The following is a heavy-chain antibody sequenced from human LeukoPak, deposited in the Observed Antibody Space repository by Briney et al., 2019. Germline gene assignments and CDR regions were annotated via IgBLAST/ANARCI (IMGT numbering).Heavy chain of an antibody. CDR1: GGSISSGGYY. D-gene: IGHD2-2*01. V-gene: IGHV4-31*03. Sequence: PSETLSLTCTVSGGSISSGGYYWSWIRQHPGKGLEWIGYIYYSGSTYYNPSLKSRVTISVDTSKNQFSLKLSSVTAADTAVYYCARLHSSRYDYWGQGTLVTVSS. J-gene: IGHJ4*02. CDR3: ARLHSSRYDY. CDR2: IYYSGST.